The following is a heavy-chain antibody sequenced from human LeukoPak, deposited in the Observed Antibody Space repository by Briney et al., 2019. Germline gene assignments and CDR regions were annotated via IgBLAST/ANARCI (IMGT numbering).Heavy chain of an antibody. D-gene: IGHD3-16*01. CDR2: IHTSWTT. CDR3: ARGDYYDGGGRNWFDP. Sequence: PSETLSLTCTVSGDSMSSYYWNFIRQPAGKGLEWIGRIHTSWTTYYSPSLKSRITMSVDTSRNQFSLRLTSVTAADTAVYYCARGDYYDGGGRNWFDPWGQGTLVTVSS. CDR1: GDSMSSYY. J-gene: IGHJ5*02. V-gene: IGHV4-4*07.